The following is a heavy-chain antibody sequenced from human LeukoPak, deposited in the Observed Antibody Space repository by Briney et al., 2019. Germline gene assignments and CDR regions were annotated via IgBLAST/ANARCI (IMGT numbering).Heavy chain of an antibody. CDR3: AKDYFSLVPGYSYGFVGGY. CDR1: GFTFSSYA. D-gene: IGHD5-18*01. J-gene: IGHJ4*02. Sequence: PGGSLRLSCAASGFTFSSYAMHWVRQAPGKGLEWVAVISYDGSNKYYADSVKGRFTISRDNSKNTLYLQMNSLRAEDTAVYYCAKDYFSLVPGYSYGFVGGYWGQGTLVTVSS. CDR2: ISYDGSNK. V-gene: IGHV3-30-3*01.